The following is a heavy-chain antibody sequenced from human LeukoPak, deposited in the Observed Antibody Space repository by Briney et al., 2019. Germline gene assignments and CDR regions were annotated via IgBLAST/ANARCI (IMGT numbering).Heavy chain of an antibody. D-gene: IGHD4-17*01. CDR3: ARERDDYGDYGNYFDY. Sequence: PGGSLRLSCAASGFTVSSNYMSWVRQAPGKGLEWVSVIYSGGSTYYADSVKGRFTISRDNSKNTLYLQMNSLRAEDTAVYYCARERDDYGDYGNYFDYWGQGTLVTASS. CDR2: IYSGGST. CDR1: GFTVSSNY. J-gene: IGHJ4*02. V-gene: IGHV3-66*01.